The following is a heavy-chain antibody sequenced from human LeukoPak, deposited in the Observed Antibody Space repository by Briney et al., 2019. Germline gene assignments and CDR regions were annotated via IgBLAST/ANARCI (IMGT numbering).Heavy chain of an antibody. CDR1: GFTFSRHW. D-gene: IGHD4-17*01. Sequence: GGSLRLSCAASGFTFSRHWMHWVRQAPGRGLVWASHINSDGSRTGYAESVKGRFTISRDNGKNTLYLQVNSLRVEDTAVYYCASDYGDYGFTYWGQGTLVTVSS. CDR3: ASDYGDYGFTY. CDR2: INSDGSRT. V-gene: IGHV3-74*01. J-gene: IGHJ4*02.